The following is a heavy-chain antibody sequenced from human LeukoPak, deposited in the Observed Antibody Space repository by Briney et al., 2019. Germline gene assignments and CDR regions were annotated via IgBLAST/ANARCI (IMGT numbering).Heavy chain of an antibody. CDR1: GGSISSGGYY. CDR3: ARDVARGYCSGGSCYNWFDP. J-gene: IGHJ5*02. D-gene: IGHD2-15*01. CDR2: IYYSGST. V-gene: IGHV4-31*03. Sequence: SETLSLTCTVSGGSISSGGYYWSWIRQHPGKGLEWIGYIYYSGSTYYNPSLKSRATISADTSKNQFSLKLSSVTAADTAVYYCARDVARGYCSGGSCYNWFDPWGQGTLVTVSS.